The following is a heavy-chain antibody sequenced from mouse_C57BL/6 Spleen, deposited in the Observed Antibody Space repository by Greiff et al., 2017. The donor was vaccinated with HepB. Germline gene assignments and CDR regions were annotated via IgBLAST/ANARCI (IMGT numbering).Heavy chain of an antibody. Sequence: VQLQESGAELARPGASVKLSCKASGYTFTSYGISWVKQRTGQGLEWIGEIYPRSGNTYYNEKFKGKATLTADKSSSTAYMELRSLTSEDSAVYFCAQATAQATWFAYWGQGTLVTVSA. V-gene: IGHV1-81*01. CDR1: GYTFTSYG. D-gene: IGHD3-2*02. J-gene: IGHJ3*01. CDR3: AQATAQATWFAY. CDR2: IYPRSGNT.